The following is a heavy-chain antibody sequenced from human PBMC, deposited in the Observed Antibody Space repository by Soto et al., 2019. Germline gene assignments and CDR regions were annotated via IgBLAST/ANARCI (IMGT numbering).Heavy chain of an antibody. CDR1: GYTFSSYG. J-gene: IGHJ5*02. Sequence: QVRLAQSGVEVKKPGASVKVSCKASGYTFSSYGISWVRQAPGQGLEWMGWISAYNGEVNYAQNFQGRVTMATDTSTSTAYMELRSLRSDDTAIYYCARDGPLISSRSWLDPWGPGTLVTVSS. D-gene: IGHD3-16*01. CDR2: ISAYNGEV. CDR3: ARDGPLISSRSWLDP. V-gene: IGHV1-18*04.